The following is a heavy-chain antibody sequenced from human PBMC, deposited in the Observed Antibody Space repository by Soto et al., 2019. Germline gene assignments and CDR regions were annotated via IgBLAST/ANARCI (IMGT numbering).Heavy chain of an antibody. Sequence: GGSLRLSCAASGFTFTNYWMTWVRQAPGKGLEWVANIKHDGSEKYYVDSVKGRFTISRDNAKNSLYLQMNSLRAEDTAVYYCAGNPTAAAGRGRLVPPKYWGQGTLVTVSS. D-gene: IGHD6-13*01. J-gene: IGHJ4*02. CDR3: AGNPTAAAGRGRLVPPKY. CDR2: IKHDGSEK. CDR1: GFTFTNYW. V-gene: IGHV3-7*05.